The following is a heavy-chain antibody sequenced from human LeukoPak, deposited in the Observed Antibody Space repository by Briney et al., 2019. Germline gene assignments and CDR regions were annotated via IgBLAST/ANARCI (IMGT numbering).Heavy chain of an antibody. V-gene: IGHV3-23*01. J-gene: IGHJ4*02. CDR3: AKVQQLATIYYFDY. Sequence: GGSLRLSGAASGFTFSSDAMSWGRQAPGKGLEWVSSMSGSGGTTYYADSVKGGFAISRDNSKNTLYLQMSSLRTEDTALYYCAKVQQLATIYYFDYWGQGSLVTVSS. CDR2: MSGSGGTT. D-gene: IGHD6-13*01. CDR1: GFTFSSDA.